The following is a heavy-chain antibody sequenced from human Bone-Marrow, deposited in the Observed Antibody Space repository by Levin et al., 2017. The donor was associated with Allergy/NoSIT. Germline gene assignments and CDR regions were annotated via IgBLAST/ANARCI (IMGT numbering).Heavy chain of an antibody. CDR3: ARGRQSRTYSPVS. CDR2: IVDSSDTT. J-gene: IGHJ5*02. Sequence: GGSLRLSCAASGFSFSTYAMSWVRQAPGKGLEWVSGIVDSSDTTRYADSVKGRFIISRDNSKDTLYLQLNSLLVEDTAIYYCARGRQSRTYSPVSWGQGTLVIVSS. V-gene: IGHV3-23*01. CDR1: GFSFSTYA. D-gene: IGHD5-12*01.